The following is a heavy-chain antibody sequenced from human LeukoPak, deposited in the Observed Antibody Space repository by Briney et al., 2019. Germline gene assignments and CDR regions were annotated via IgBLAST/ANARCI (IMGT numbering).Heavy chain of an antibody. CDR2: IYTSGST. Sequence: KLSQTLSLTCTVSGGSISSGSYYWSWIRQPAGKGLEWIGRIYTSGSTNYNPSLKSRVTISVDTSKNQFSLKLSSVTAADTAVYYCARTYYYDSSGYYYGRDPSDYWGQGTLVTVSS. CDR3: ARTYYYDSSGYYYGRDPSDY. J-gene: IGHJ4*02. CDR1: GGSISSGSYY. V-gene: IGHV4-61*02. D-gene: IGHD3-22*01.